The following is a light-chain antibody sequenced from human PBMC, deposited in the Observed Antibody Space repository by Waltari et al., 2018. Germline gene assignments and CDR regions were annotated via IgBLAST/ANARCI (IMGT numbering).Light chain of an antibody. Sequence: QSALTQPASVSGSPGQSITISCTGTSSDVVSYNLVSWYQQHPGKAPKLMSYEGSKRPSGVSNSFSGSKSGNTASLTISGLQAEDEADYYCCSYSGSSTLVFGGGTKLTVL. CDR1: SSDVVSYNL. CDR3: CSYSGSSTLV. CDR2: EGS. J-gene: IGLJ3*02. V-gene: IGLV2-23*01.